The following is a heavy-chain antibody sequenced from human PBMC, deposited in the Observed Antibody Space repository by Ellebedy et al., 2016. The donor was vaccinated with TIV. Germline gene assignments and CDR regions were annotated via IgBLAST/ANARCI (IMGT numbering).Heavy chain of an antibody. CDR2: INVDGTTI. CDR3: TRDLVGATSDF. Sequence: GESLKISCVASGFSFTTYWMHWVRQAPGKGLLWVSRINVDGTTINYADSVKGRFTISRGNAKNTVYLQMNSLRAEDSAVYHCTRDLVGATSDFWGQGALVTVST. CDR1: GFSFTTYW. V-gene: IGHV3-74*01. D-gene: IGHD1-26*01. J-gene: IGHJ4*02.